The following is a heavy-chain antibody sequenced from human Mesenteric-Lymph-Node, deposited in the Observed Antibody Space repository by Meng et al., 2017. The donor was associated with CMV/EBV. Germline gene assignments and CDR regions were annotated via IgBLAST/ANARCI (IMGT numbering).Heavy chain of an antibody. CDR2: IWYDGSNK. V-gene: IGHV3-30*02. CDR3: AKDIGFFGGYYYYYGMDV. Sequence: GESLKISCAASGFTFSNYGMHWVRQAPGKGLEWVTFIWYDGSNKYYADSVKGRFTISRDNAKNSLYLQMNSLRAEDTALYYCAKDIGFFGGYYYYYGMDVWGQGTTVTVSS. CDR1: GFTFSNYG. D-gene: IGHD3-3*01. J-gene: IGHJ6*02.